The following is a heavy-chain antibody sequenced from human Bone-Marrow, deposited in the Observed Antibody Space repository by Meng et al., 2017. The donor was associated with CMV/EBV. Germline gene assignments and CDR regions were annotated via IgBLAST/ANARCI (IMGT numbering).Heavy chain of an antibody. Sequence: SCAISGDSVSRKTATWHWIRQSPSRGLEWLGRTYYRSEWYNDYAPSVKSRITINPDTSKNQFSLHLNSVTPEDTAVYYCATGSDCDYWGRGALVTVSS. V-gene: IGHV6-1*01. CDR3: ATGSDCDY. D-gene: IGHD3-9*01. J-gene: IGHJ4*02. CDR2: TYYRSEWYN. CDR1: GDSVSRKTAT.